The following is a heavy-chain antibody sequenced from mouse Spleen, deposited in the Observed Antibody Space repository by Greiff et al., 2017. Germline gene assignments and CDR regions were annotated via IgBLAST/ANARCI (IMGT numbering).Heavy chain of an antibody. J-gene: IGHJ1*01. CDR3: ARGLYWYFDV. CDR2: IYPGDGDT. V-gene: IGHV1-82*01. Sequence: VQLQESGPELVKPGASVKISCKASGYAFSSSWMNWVKQRPGKGLEWIGRIYPGDGDTNYNGKFKGKATLTADKSSSTAYMQLSSLTSEVSAVYFCARGLYWYFDVWGAGTTVTVSS. CDR1: GYAFSSSW.